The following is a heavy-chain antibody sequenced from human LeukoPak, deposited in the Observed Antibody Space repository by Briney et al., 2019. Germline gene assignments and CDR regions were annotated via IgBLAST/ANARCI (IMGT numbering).Heavy chain of an antibody. V-gene: IGHV4-59*01. CDR3: ARERSEGYGMDV. Sequence: KPSETLSLTCTVSGGSISTYYWSWIRQPPGKGLEWIGHIYYSGSTNYNPSLKSRVTMSIDTSKNQFSLNQSSVTAADTAVYYCARERSEGYGMDVWGQGTTVTVSS. CDR1: GGSISTYY. D-gene: IGHD5-24*01. CDR2: IYYSGST. J-gene: IGHJ6*02.